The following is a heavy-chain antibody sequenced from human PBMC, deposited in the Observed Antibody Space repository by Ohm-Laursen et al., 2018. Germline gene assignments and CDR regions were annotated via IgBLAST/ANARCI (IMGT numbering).Heavy chain of an antibody. CDR3: ARDRIAYCPTTSCDNFGMDV. J-gene: IGHJ6*02. CDR2: IYYSGST. CDR1: GGSISSGSYY. V-gene: IGHV4-61*01. Sequence: GTLSLTCTVSGGSISSGSYYWSWIRQPPGKGLEWIGYIYYSGSTNYNPSLKSRVTISVDTSKNQFSLKLSSVTAADTAVYYCARDRIAYCPTTSCDNFGMDVWGQGTTVTVSS. D-gene: IGHD2-2*01.